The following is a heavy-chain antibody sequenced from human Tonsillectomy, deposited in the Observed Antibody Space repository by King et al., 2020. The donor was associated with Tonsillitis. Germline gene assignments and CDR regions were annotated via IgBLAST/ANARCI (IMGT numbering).Heavy chain of an antibody. CDR1: GITFSTYA. V-gene: IGHV3-30*18. J-gene: IGHJ5*02. D-gene: IGHD2-2*02. CDR3: AKGSASCYTCWFDP. Sequence: VQLVESGGGVVQPGRSLRLSCAASGITFSTYAMHWVRQAPGKGLEWVAATSSDGTNNYYGDSVKGRFTISRDNSKNTLYLQMNSLRVDDTAVYYCAKGSASCYTCWFDPWGQGTLVTVSS. CDR2: TSSDGTNN.